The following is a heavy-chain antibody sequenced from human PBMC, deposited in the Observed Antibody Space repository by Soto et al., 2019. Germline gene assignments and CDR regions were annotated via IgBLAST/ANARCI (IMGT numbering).Heavy chain of an antibody. D-gene: IGHD3-10*01. CDR2: IASTSDVI. Sequence: EVLLVGSGGDLVQPGGSLRLSCEASGFTFSDYSMSWVRQAPGKGLEWVAYIASTSDVIHYADSVKGRSIISRDNAKNSLYLQMNSLRSEDTAVYYCAGRGWFDPWGQGTLVTVSS. CDR1: GFTFSDYS. V-gene: IGHV3-48*01. J-gene: IGHJ5*02. CDR3: AGRGWFDP.